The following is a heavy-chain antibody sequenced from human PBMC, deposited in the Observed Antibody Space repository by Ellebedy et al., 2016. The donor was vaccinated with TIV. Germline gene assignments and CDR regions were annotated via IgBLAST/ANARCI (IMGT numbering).Heavy chain of an antibody. D-gene: IGHD3-3*02. Sequence: ASVKVSCXASGYTFTGYYMHWVRQAPGQGLEWMGIINPSGGSTSYAQKFQGRVTMTRDTSTSTVYMELSSLRSEDTAVYYCARAHRLGRHFWSGYLGYWGQGTLVTVSS. CDR3: ARAHRLGRHFWSGYLGY. CDR2: INPSGGST. J-gene: IGHJ4*02. CDR1: GYTFTGYY. V-gene: IGHV1-46*01.